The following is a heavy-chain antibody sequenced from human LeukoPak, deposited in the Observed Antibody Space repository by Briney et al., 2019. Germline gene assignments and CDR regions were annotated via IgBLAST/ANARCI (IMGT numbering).Heavy chain of an antibody. D-gene: IGHD1-26*01. CDR3: AKRSGSSYFDY. CDR2: ISGGGGSI. V-gene: IGHV3-23*01. J-gene: IGHJ4*02. CDR1: GFTFSSYA. Sequence: GGSLRLSCAASGFTFSSYAMSWVRQAPGKGLEWVSAISGGGGSIYYADSVKGRFTISRDNSKNTLYLQMNSLRAEDTAVYYCAKRSGSSYFDYWGQGTLVTVSS.